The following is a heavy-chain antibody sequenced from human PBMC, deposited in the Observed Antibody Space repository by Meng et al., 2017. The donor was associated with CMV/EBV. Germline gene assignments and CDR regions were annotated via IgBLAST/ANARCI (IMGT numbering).Heavy chain of an antibody. V-gene: IGHV3-30-3*01. J-gene: IGHJ6*02. Sequence: GESLKISCAASGFTFSSYAMSWVRQAPGKGLEWVAVISYDGSNKYYADSVKGRFTISRDNSKNTLYLQMNSLRAEDTAVYYCARDRGGYCSSTSCYTYYYYGMDVWGQGTTVTVSS. CDR1: GFTFSSYA. D-gene: IGHD2-2*02. CDR3: ARDRGGYCSSTSCYTYYYYGMDV. CDR2: ISYDGSNK.